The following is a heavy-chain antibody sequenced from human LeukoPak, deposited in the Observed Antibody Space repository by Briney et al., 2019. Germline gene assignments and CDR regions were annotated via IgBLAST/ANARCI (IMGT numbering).Heavy chain of an antibody. CDR3: ARIYYYYMDV. CDR1: GGSISSYY. Sequence: PSETLSLACTVSGGSISSYYWSWIRQPPGKGLEWIGYIYYSGSTNYNPSLKSRVTISVDTSKNQFSLKLSSVTAADTAVYYCARIYYYYMDVWGKGTTVTVSS. V-gene: IGHV4-59*01. CDR2: IYYSGST. J-gene: IGHJ6*03.